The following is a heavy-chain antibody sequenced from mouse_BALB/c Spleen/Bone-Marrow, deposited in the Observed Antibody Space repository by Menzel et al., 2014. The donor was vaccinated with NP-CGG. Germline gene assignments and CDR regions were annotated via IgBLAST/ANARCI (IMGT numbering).Heavy chain of an antibody. V-gene: IGHV5-6-3*01. Sequence: EVQLQQSGGGLVQPGGSLTLSCAASGFTFSNYGMSWVSQTPDKRLELVATINNNGGKTSSTDSVKGRFTISRDNAKNTLYLQISSLKSYYTARDDCLIDDGVDGLDRWGQGTSLTVSS. D-gene: IGHD1-1*01. CDR3: LIDDGVDGLDR. CDR1: GFTFSNYG. CDR2: INNNGGKT. J-gene: IGHJ4*01.